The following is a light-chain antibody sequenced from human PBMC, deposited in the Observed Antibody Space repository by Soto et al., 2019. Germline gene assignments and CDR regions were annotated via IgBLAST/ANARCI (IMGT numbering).Light chain of an antibody. V-gene: IGLV1-40*01. CDR3: QSYDRSLSGYV. CDR1: SSNIGAGYD. CDR2: DNN. Sequence: QSVLTQPPSVSGAPGQRVTISCSGSSSNIGAGYDVHWYQQLPGTAPKLLIYDNNNRPSGVPDRFSGSKSGTSASLAITGLQAEDEADYYCQSYDRSLSGYVLGTGTKVTVL. J-gene: IGLJ1*01.